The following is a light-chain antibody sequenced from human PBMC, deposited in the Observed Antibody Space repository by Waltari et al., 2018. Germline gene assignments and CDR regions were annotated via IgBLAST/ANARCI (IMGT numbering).Light chain of an antibody. CDR1: QSIPNY. Sequence: DIQMTQSPYSLSASVGYRVTITCRASQSIPNYLNWYQQKPGKAPKLLIYAASSLQSGVPSRFSGSESGTDFTLTISSLQPEDFAAYYCQQSYSTPWTFGQGTKVEIK. CDR3: QQSYSTPWT. J-gene: IGKJ1*01. CDR2: AAS. V-gene: IGKV1-39*01.